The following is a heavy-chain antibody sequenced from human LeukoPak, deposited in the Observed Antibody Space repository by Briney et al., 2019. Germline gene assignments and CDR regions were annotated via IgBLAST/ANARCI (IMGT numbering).Heavy chain of an antibody. CDR2: INHSGST. J-gene: IGHJ5*02. Sequence: PSETLSLTCAVYGGSFSGYYWSWIRQPPGKGLEWIGEINHSGSTNYNPSLKSRVTIPVDTSKNQFSLKLSSVTAADTAVYYCARAPAAGDDWFDPWGQGTLVTVSS. CDR1: GGSFSGYY. CDR3: ARAPAAGDDWFDP. V-gene: IGHV4-34*01. D-gene: IGHD6-13*01.